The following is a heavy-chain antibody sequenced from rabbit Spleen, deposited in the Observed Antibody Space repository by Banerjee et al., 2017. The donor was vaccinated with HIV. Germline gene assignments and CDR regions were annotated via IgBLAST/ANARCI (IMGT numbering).Heavy chain of an antibody. V-gene: IGHV1S47*01. D-gene: IGHD2-1*01. CDR2: IDPVFGIS. CDR1: GFDLSTYG. Sequence: QELLVESGGGLVQPGGSLKLSCKASGFDLSTYGVSWVRQAPGKGLEWIGYIDPVFGISYYANWVNGRFTISSHNAQNTLFLQLNSLTAADTATYFCVRDPGDYYNLWGPGTLVTVS. J-gene: IGHJ4*01. CDR3: VRDPGDYYNL.